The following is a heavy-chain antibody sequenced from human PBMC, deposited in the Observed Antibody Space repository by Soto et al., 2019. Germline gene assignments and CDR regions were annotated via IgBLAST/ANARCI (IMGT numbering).Heavy chain of an antibody. V-gene: IGHV4-39*01. Sequence: SWTLAVTCTVSGGSISSSSYYWGWIRQPPGKGLEWIGSIYYSGSTYYNPSLKSRVAISVDTSKNQFSLKLSSVTAADTAVYYCATTSLSIAAAGTIDYWGQGTLVTVSS. D-gene: IGHD6-13*01. CDR1: GGSISSSSYY. J-gene: IGHJ4*02. CDR3: ATTSLSIAAAGTIDY. CDR2: IYYSGST.